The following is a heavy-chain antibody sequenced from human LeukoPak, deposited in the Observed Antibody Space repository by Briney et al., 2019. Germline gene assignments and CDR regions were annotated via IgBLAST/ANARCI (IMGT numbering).Heavy chain of an antibody. Sequence: PSQTLSLTCTVSGGSISSGDYYWSWIRQPPGKGLEWIGYIYYSGSTYYNPSLKSRVTISVDTSKNQFSLKLSSVTAADTAVYYCARVTGVIWWYYYYGMDVWGQGTTVTVSS. CDR1: GGSISSGDYY. V-gene: IGHV4-30-4*01. CDR3: ARVTGVIWWYYYYGMDV. J-gene: IGHJ6*02. D-gene: IGHD3-16*02. CDR2: IYYSGST.